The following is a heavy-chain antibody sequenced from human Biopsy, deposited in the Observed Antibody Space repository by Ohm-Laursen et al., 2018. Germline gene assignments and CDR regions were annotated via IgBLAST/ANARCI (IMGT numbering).Heavy chain of an antibody. CDR2: IDYRGST. CDR1: GGSFSTYY. D-gene: IGHD3-22*01. V-gene: IGHV4-59*01. Sequence: AALSLTCSVSGGSFSTYYWTWIRQPPGKGLEWIACIDYRGSTNYNPSLKSRVSISIDTSKNQLSLRLNSVTAADTAVYYCARVSRSIYDSTFDSFNIWGPGTMVTVSS. CDR3: ARVSRSIYDSTFDSFNI. J-gene: IGHJ3*02.